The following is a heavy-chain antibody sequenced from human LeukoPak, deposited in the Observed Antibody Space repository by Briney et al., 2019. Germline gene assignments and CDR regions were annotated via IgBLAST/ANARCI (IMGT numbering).Heavy chain of an antibody. CDR3: ASAGNVYYFDF. CDR2: IYYSGST. Sequence: SETLSLTCSVSGGSISSYYWSWIRQPPGKGLEWIGYIYYSGSTNFNPSLKSRVTISLATSKSQFSLKPTSVTAADTAVYYCASAGNVYYFDFWGQGTLVTVSS. CDR1: GGSISSYY. V-gene: IGHV4-59*01. D-gene: IGHD2-8*01. J-gene: IGHJ4*02.